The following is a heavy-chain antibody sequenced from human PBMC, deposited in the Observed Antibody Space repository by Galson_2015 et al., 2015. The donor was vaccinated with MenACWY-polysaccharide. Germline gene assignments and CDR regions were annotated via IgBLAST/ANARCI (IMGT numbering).Heavy chain of an antibody. CDR3: AKDRTAAANDGDY. D-gene: IGHD6-13*01. V-gene: IGHV3-30*02. CDR2: IRYDGRDK. Sequence: SLRLYCAASGFTFSSYGMHWVRQAPGKGLKWVAFIRYDGRDKYYADSVKGRFTLSRDNSKNTLYLQMDSLRAEDTAVYYCAKDRTAAANDGDYWGQGTLVTVSS. CDR1: GFTFSSYG. J-gene: IGHJ4*02.